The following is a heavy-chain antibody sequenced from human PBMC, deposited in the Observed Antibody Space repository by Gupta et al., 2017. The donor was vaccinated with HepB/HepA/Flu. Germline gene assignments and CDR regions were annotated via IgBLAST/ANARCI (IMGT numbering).Heavy chain of an antibody. CDR2: IWYDGSNK. CDR3: ARDRDIVVVPAAMPGDSYMDV. D-gene: IGHD2-2*01. CDR1: GFTFSSYG. Sequence: QVQLVESGGGVVQPGRSLRLSCAASGFTFSSYGMHWVRQAPGKGLEWVAVIWYDGSNKYYADSVKGRFTISRDNSKNTLYLQMNSLRAEDTAVYYCARDRDIVVVPAAMPGDSYMDVWGKGTTVTVSS. J-gene: IGHJ6*03. V-gene: IGHV3-33*01.